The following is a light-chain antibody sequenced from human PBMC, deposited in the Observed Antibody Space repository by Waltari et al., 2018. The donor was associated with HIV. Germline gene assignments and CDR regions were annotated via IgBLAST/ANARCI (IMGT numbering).Light chain of an antibody. V-gene: IGLV3-1*01. CDR1: KLGDQY. CDR3: QAWDSNTAI. CDR2: RDI. J-gene: IGLJ2*01. Sequence: SYDLTQPPSVSVSPGQTASITCSGDKLGDQYVCWYQHRPGQSPVLGIYRDIKRPSGIPERFSGSNSGNTATLTISGTQALDEADYYCQAWDSNTAIFGGGTKLTVL.